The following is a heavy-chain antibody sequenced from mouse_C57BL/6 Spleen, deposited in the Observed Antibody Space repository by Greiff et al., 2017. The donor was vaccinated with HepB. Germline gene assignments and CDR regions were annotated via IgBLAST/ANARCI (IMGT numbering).Heavy chain of an antibody. CDR3: ASFYGNYFDY. D-gene: IGHD2-1*01. CDR2: IRNKANGYTT. J-gene: IGHJ2*01. CDR1: GFTFTDYY. Sequence: DVKLQESGGGLVQPGGSLSLSCAASGFTFTDYYMSWVRQPPGKALEWLGFIRNKANGYTTEYSASVKGRFTISRDNSQSILYLQMNALRAEDSATYYCASFYGNYFDYWGQGTTLTVSS. V-gene: IGHV7-3*01.